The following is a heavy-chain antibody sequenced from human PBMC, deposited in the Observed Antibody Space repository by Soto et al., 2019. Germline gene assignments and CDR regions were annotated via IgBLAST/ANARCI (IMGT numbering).Heavy chain of an antibody. Sequence: GALRLSCTGSGFTFSSSTMTWVRQGPGKGLEWVSSISSSSSYIYFADSLKGRFTISRDNAKNSLYLQMNSLRAEDTAVYYCARDIGEMSAVWGQGTQVTVSS. CDR2: ISSSSSYI. V-gene: IGHV3-21*06. CDR1: GFTFSSST. D-gene: IGHD3-10*01. J-gene: IGHJ4*02. CDR3: ARDIGEMSAV.